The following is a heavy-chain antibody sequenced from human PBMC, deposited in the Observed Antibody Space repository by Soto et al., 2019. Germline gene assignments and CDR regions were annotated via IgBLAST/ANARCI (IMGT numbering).Heavy chain of an antibody. Sequence: AASVKVSCKASGYTFTGYYMHWVRQAPGQGLEWMGWINPNSGGTNYAQKFQGWVTMTRDTSISTAYMELSRLRSDDTAVYYCARGIEYSSSPGYYYYGMDVWGQGTTVTVSS. D-gene: IGHD6-6*01. CDR2: INPNSGGT. V-gene: IGHV1-2*04. J-gene: IGHJ6*02. CDR3: ARGIEYSSSPGYYYYGMDV. CDR1: GYTFTGYY.